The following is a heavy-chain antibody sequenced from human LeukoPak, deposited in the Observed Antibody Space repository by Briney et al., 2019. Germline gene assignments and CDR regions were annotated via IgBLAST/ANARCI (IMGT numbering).Heavy chain of an antibody. V-gene: IGHV3-49*04. D-gene: IGHD3-10*01. CDR2: IRSKAYGGTT. CDR1: GFTFGDYA. Sequence: PGRSLRPSCTASGFTFGDYAMSWVRQAPEKGLEWVGLIRSKAYGGTTEYAASVKGRFTVSRDDSKSIAYLQMNSLKTEDTAVYYCSRLYNGYFDYWGQGTLVTVSS. CDR3: SRLYNGYFDY. J-gene: IGHJ4*02.